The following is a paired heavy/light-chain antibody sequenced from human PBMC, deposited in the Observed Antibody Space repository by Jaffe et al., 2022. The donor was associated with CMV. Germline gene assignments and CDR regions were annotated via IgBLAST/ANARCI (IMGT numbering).Heavy chain of an antibody. J-gene: IGHJ6*02. D-gene: IGHD4-17*01. CDR3: AKGEWRVTSDYYYGMDV. CDR2: IGGSGVST. CDR1: EFTFFSYA. Sequence: EVQLLESGGGLVQPGGSLRLSCAASEFTFFSYAMSWVRQAPGKGLEWVSTIGGSGVSTYYADSAKGRFTISRDNSKNTLSLLMNSLRAEDTAVYYCAKGEWRVTSDYYYGMDVWGQGTTVTVSS. V-gene: IGHV3-23*01.
Light chain of an antibody. CDR1: QDINNY. CDR3: QQYNTYPLT. J-gene: IGKJ4*01. Sequence: DIQMTQSPSSLSASAGDRVTITCRASQDINNYLAWFQQKPGKAPKSLIYAASSLQSGVPSRFSGSGSGTDFTLTISSLQPEDFATYYCQQYNTYPLTFGGGTKVDIK. CDR2: AAS. V-gene: IGKV1-16*01.